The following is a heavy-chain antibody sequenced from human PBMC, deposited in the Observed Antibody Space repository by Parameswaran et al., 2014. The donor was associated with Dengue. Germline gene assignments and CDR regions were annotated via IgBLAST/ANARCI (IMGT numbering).Heavy chain of an antibody. CDR3: ARGRGRYYDSSGYYYFSYYYYGMDV. D-gene: IGHD3-22*01. V-gene: IGHV4-34*01. J-gene: IGHJ6*02. Sequence: WIRQPPGKGLEWIGEINHSGSTNYNPSLKSRVTISVDTSKNQFSLKLSSATAADTAVYYCARGRGRYYDSSGYYYFSYYYYGMDVWGQGTTVTVSS. CDR2: INHSGST.